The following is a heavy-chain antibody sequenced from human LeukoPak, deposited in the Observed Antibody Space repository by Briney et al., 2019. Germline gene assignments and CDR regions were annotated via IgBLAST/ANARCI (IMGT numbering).Heavy chain of an antibody. CDR3: ARADFGGNSDYYYYGMDV. CDR2: IIPIFGTA. D-gene: IGHD4-23*01. V-gene: IGHV1-69*13. CDR1: GGTFSSYA. J-gene: IGHJ6*02. Sequence: ASVKGSCKASGGTFSSYAISWVRQAPGQGLEWMGGIIPIFGTANYAQKFQGRVTITADESTSTAYMELSSLRSEDPAVYYCARADFGGNSDYYYYGMDVWGQGTTVTVSS.